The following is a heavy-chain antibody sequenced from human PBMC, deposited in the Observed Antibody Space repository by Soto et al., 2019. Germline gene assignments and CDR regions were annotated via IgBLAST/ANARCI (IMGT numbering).Heavy chain of an antibody. CDR3: TTDLGRKWLRFSDAFDI. J-gene: IGHJ3*02. Sequence: GRSLRLSGAASGFTFSNAWMSWVLQAPGKGLEWVGRIKSKTDGGTTDYAAPVKGRFTISRDDSKNTLYLRMHSLKTEDPAVYYCTTDLGRKWLRFSDAFDIWGQGTMVTVSS. CDR1: GFTFSNAW. CDR2: IKSKTDGGTT. D-gene: IGHD5-12*01. V-gene: IGHV3-15*01.